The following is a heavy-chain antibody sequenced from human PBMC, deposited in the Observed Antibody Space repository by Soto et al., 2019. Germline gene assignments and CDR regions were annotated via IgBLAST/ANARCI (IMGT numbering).Heavy chain of an antibody. CDR1: GGSVSSGTYQ. J-gene: IGHJ6*02. Sequence: QVQLQESGPGLVKPSETLSLTCTVSGGSVSSGTYQWSWIRQSPGKGLEWIGYIHYTGNTNYNPSLKSRVSISVDTSKNHFSLKLTSVTAADTALYFCARLHFYDCWSGSGPMDVWGQGTAVTVSS. CDR2: IHYTGNT. CDR3: ARLHFYDCWSGSGPMDV. D-gene: IGHD3-3*01. V-gene: IGHV4-61*03.